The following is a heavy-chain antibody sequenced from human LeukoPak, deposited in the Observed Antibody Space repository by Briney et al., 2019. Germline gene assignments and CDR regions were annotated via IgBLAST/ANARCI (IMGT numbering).Heavy chain of an antibody. D-gene: IGHD1-7*01. J-gene: IGHJ4*02. Sequence: SETLSLTCTVSGGSIRGDYWSWIRQPPGKGLEWIGYIYYSGSTNYNPSLKSRVTMSVDTSKNQVSLKLSSMTAADTAVYYCARGLELLDWGQGTLVTVSS. CDR1: GGSIRGDY. V-gene: IGHV4-59*01. CDR3: ARGLELLD. CDR2: IYYSGST.